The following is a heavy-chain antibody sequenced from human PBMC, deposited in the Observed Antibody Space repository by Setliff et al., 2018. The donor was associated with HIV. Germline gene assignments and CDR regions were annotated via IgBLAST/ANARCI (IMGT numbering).Heavy chain of an antibody. Sequence: ASVKVSCKASGYTFTNYYMHWVRQAPGQGLEWMGWINPNSGGTNYAQKFQGRVTMTRDTSISTAYMELTSLKSEDSAVYYCASASGDYEPYQYWGQGTLVTVSS. J-gene: IGHJ1*01. V-gene: IGHV1-2*02. CDR1: GYTFTNYY. D-gene: IGHD4-17*01. CDR3: ASASGDYEPYQY. CDR2: INPNSGGT.